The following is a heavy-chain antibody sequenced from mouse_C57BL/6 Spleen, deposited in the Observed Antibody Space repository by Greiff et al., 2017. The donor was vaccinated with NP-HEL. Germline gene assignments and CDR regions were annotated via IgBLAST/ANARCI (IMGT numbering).Heavy chain of an antibody. CDR2: INYDGSST. CDR1: GFTFSDYY. J-gene: IGHJ1*03. D-gene: IGHD1-1*01. Sequence: DVKLVESEGGLVQPGSSMKLSCTASGFTFSDYYMAWVRQVPEKGLEWVANINYDGSSTYYLDSLKSRFIISRDNAKNILYLQMSRLKSEDTATYYCARGNYYGSSPWYFDVWGTGTTVTVSS. V-gene: IGHV5-16*01. CDR3: ARGNYYGSSPWYFDV.